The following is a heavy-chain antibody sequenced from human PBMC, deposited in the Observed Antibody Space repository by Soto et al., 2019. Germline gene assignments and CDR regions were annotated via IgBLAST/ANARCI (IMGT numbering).Heavy chain of an antibody. CDR1: GGSINSGGYC. D-gene: IGHD5-18*01. CDR3: SRGILV. Sequence: QVQLQESGPGLVKPSQTLSLTCTVSGGSINSGGYCWSWIRQHPGKGLDWIGCISYGGSTSYHPSLKGRVTISVDKSKNQFSPKLTSVNAAEQALYYCSRGILVWGQGALITVSS. V-gene: IGHV4-31*03. J-gene: IGHJ4*01. CDR2: ISYGGST.